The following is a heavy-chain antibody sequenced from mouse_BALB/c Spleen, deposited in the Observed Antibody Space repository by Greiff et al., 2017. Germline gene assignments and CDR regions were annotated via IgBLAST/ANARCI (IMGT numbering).Heavy chain of an antibody. CDR3: ASYRAGNYYAMDY. CDR1: GYSITSGYY. Sequence: EVQLQESGPGLVKPSQSLSLTCSVTGYSITSGYYWNWIRQFPGNKLEWMGYISYDGSNNYNPSLKNRISITRDTSKNQFFLKLNSVTTEDTATYYCASYRAGNYYAMDYWGQGTSVTVSS. V-gene: IGHV3-6*02. CDR2: ISYDGSN. J-gene: IGHJ4*01. D-gene: IGHD2-14*01.